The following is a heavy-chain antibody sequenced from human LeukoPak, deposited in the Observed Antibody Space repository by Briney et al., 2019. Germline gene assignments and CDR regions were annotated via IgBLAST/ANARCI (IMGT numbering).Heavy chain of an antibody. Sequence: ASVKVSCKASGYTFTSYGISWVRQSPGQGLEWMGWISAYNGNTNYAQKLQGRVTMTTDTSTSRDYMELRSLRSDDTAVYYCARGAFEQLAPWQGLGYWGQGTLVTVSS. J-gene: IGHJ4*02. V-gene: IGHV1-18*01. CDR2: ISAYNGNT. CDR1: GYTFTSYG. CDR3: ARGAFEQLAPWQGLGY. D-gene: IGHD6-6*01.